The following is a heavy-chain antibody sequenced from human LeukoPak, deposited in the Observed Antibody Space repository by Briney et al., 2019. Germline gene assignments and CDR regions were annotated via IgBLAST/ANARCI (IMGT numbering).Heavy chain of an antibody. D-gene: IGHD3-16*01. CDR2: IYYSGST. J-gene: IGHJ4*02. V-gene: IGHV4-39*01. Sequence: TSETLSLTCTVSGGSISSYYWGWIRQPPGKGLEWIGSIYYSGSTYYNPSLKSRVTISVDTSKNQFSLKLSSVTAADTAVYYCARSRRGTLDYWGQGTLVTVSS. CDR3: ARSRRGTLDY. CDR1: GGSISSYY.